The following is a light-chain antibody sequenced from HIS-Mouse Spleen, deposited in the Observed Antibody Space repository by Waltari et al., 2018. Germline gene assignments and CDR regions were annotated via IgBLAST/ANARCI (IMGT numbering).Light chain of an antibody. CDR1: SSDVGGYNY. CDR3: SSYAGSNNYV. J-gene: IGLJ1*01. V-gene: IGLV2-8*01. Sequence: QSALTQPPSASGSPGQSVTISCTGTSSDVGGYNYVSWYQQHPGKAPNRMIYEVSKRPPGVPARFSGSKSGNTAALTVSGLQAEDEADYYCSSYAGSNNYVFGTGTKVTVL. CDR2: EVS.